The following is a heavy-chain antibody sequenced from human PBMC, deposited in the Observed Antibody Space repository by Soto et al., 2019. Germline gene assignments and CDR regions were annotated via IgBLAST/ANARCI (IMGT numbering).Heavy chain of an antibody. CDR2: ISSRGYST. CDR1: GFTFNNYA. Sequence: EVQLLESGGDLVQPGVSRRLSCAASGFTFNNYAMSWVRQAPGKGLEWVSAISSRGYSTYYADSVKGRFTISRDNSKNTVYLQMNNLRAEDTSVYYCAKGSVVVAAKFDSWGQGTLFTVSS. CDR3: AKGSVVVAAKFDS. J-gene: IGHJ4*02. D-gene: IGHD2-21*02. V-gene: IGHV3-23*01.